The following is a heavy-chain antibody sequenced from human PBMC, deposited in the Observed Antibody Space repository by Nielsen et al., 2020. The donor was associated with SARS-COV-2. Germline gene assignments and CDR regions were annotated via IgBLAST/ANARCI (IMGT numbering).Heavy chain of an antibody. V-gene: IGHV3-30*04. CDR1: GFTFSSYA. J-gene: IGHJ4*02. CDR2: ISYDGSNK. CDR3: AREGGPALPLIAAAGGFDY. Sequence: GGSLRLSCAASGFTFSSYAMHWVRQAPGKGLEWVAVISYDGSNKYYADSVKGRFTISRDNSKNTLYLQMNSLRAEDTAVYYCAREGGPALPLIAAAGGFDYWGQGTLVTVSS. D-gene: IGHD6-13*01.